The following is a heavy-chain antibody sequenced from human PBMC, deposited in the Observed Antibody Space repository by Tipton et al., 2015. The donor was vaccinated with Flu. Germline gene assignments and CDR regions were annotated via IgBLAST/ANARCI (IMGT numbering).Heavy chain of an antibody. CDR1: GGSISSSNYY. D-gene: IGHD3-10*01. CDR2: IYYSGST. V-gene: IGHV4-39*07. J-gene: IGHJ6*02. Sequence: TLSLTCTVSGGSISSSNYYWGWIRQPPGKGLEWIGSIYYSGSTYYNPSLENRVTISVDTSKNHFSLELSSVTAADTAVYYCARDDGDYGSESYHYYYGMDVWGQGTTVTVSS. CDR3: ARDDGDYGSESYHYYYGMDV.